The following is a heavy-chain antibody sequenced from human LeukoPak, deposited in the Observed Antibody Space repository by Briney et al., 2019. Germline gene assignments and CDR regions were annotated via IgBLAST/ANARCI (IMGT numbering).Heavy chain of an antibody. CDR3: ARIERRITIFGVVIDGMDV. J-gene: IGHJ6*02. CDR1: GYSFSSYW. V-gene: IGHV5-51*01. CDR2: IYPGDSDT. D-gene: IGHD3-3*01. Sequence: GESLKISCKGSGYSFSSYWIGWVRQMPGKGLEWMGIIYPGDSDTRYSPSFQGQVTISADKSISTAYLQWSSLKASDTAMYYCARIERRITIFGVVIDGMDVWGQGTTVTVSS.